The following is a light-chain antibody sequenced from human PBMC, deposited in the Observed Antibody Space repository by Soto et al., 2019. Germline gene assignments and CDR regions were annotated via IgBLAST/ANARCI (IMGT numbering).Light chain of an antibody. Sequence: DIQMTQSPSSLSASAGDRVTITCRASRGISIYVAWFQQKPGKAPRSLIYAASSLRSGVPSKFSGSGSGTDFTLTISSLQPEDSATYYCQQYDILPPTFGQGTKVDIK. J-gene: IGKJ1*01. V-gene: IGKV1-16*02. CDR2: AAS. CDR3: QQYDILPPT. CDR1: RGISIY.